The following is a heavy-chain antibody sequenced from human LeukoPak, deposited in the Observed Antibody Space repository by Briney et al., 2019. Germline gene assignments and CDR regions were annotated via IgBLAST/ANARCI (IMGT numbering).Heavy chain of an antibody. CDR2: ITTSDGNT. Sequence: GSLRLSCAASGFTFSSYTMSWVRQAPGKGLEWVSTITTSDGNTYYADSVKGRFTVSRDNSKNTLYLQMNSLKTEDTAVYYCARSLPYYDFWSGYELDYWGQGTLVTVSS. D-gene: IGHD3-3*01. V-gene: IGHV3-23*01. CDR3: ARSLPYYDFWSGYELDY. CDR1: GFTFSSYT. J-gene: IGHJ4*02.